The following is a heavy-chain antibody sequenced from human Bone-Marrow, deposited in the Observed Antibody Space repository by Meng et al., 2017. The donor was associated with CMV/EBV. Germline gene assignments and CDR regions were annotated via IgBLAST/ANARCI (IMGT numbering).Heavy chain of an antibody. D-gene: IGHD6-13*01. CDR3: ARFVAAAVPDGMDV. CDR2: SYYSGST. V-gene: IGHV4-59*01. CDR1: GGSISSYY. Sequence: WGSLRLSCTVSGGSISSYYWSWIRQPPGKGLEWIGYSYYSGSTNYNPSLKSRVTISVDTSKNQFSLKLSSVTAADPAVYYCARFVAAAVPDGMDVWGQGTTVTVSS. J-gene: IGHJ6*02.